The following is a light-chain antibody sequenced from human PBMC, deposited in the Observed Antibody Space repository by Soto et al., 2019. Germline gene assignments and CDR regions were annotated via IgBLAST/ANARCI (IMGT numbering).Light chain of an antibody. J-gene: IGKJ4*01. CDR2: GAS. Sequence: EIVLTQSPGTLSLSPGERATLSCRASQSISSTYLAWYQQKSGQAPRLLIYGASSRATGVPDRFRGSGSGTDFTLTISRLEPEDFAVYYCQQYSSWRTLGGGTKVEIK. V-gene: IGKV3-20*01. CDR1: QSISSTY. CDR3: QQYSSWRT.